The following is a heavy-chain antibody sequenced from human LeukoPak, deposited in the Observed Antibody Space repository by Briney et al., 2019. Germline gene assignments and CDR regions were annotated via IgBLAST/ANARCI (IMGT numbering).Heavy chain of an antibody. CDR2: ISGSGGST. CDR3: ANHLACGSTSCPSFDY. Sequence: GGSLRLSCAASGFTFSGFVISWVRQAPGKGPQWVADISGSGGSTYYADSVKGRFSVSRDNSKNMVYLELNSLRAEDTAVYYCANHLACGSTSCPSFDYWGQGTLVTVSS. J-gene: IGHJ4*02. V-gene: IGHV3-23*01. CDR1: GFTFSGFV. D-gene: IGHD2-2*01.